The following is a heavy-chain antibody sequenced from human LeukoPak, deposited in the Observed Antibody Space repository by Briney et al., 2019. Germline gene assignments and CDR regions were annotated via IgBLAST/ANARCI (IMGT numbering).Heavy chain of an antibody. V-gene: IGHV6-1*01. CDR1: GDSVSSNSAA. J-gene: IGHJ3*02. CDR3: ARKYSSTWYDALDI. CDR2: TYYRSKWYN. D-gene: IGHD6-13*01. Sequence: SQTLSLTCAISGDSVSSNSAAWNWIRQSPSRGLEWLGRTYYRSKWYNDYAASVKSRISINPDTSKNHFSLQLNSVTPEDTAVYYCARKYSSTWYDALDIWGQGTMVTVSS.